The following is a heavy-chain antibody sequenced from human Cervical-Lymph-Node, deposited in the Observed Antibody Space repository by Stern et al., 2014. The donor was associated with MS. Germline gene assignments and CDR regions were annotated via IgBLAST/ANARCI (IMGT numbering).Heavy chain of an antibody. CDR2: ISAYNGNT. CDR3: ARGLLVIKIAFVS. Sequence: QLVQSGAEVKKPGASVKVSCKASGYTFTSYGISWVRQAPGQGLEWMGWISAYNGNTTYAQKFQGRVTIPPNPSTIAAYMGLRSLSSTATAVYYCARGLLVIKIAFVSWGQGTMVPGSS. D-gene: IGHD3-10*01. CDR1: GYTFTSYG. V-gene: IGHV1-18*01. J-gene: IGHJ3*01.